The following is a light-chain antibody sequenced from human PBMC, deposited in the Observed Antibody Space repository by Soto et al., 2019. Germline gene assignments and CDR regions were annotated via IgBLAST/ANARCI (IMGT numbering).Light chain of an antibody. J-gene: IGKJ1*01. V-gene: IGKV3-20*01. CDR1: QSVSSRS. CDR3: QQYGSSHRT. Sequence: EIVLTQPPGILSLSPGERATLSCRASQSVSSRSIVWYQQKLGQAPRLLIYGASSRATGISDRFSGSGSGTDFTLTISRLEHEDFAVYYCQQYGSSHRTLGQGTKVDLK. CDR2: GAS.